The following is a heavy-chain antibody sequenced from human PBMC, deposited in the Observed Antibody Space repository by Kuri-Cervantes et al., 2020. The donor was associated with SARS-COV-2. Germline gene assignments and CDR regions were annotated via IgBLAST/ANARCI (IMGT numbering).Heavy chain of an antibody. V-gene: IGHV4-39*01. CDR2: IYYSGST. CDR1: GGSISSSSYY. Sequence: SETLSLICTVSGGSISSSSYYWGWIRQPPGKGLEWIGSIYYSGSTYYNPSLKSRVTISVDTSKNQFSLKLGSVTAADTAVYYCARLPSYYYYGMDVWGQGTTVTVSS. CDR3: ARLPSYYYYGMDV. J-gene: IGHJ6*02.